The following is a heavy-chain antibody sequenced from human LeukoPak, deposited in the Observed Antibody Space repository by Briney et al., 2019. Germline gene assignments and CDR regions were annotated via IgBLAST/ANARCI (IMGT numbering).Heavy chain of an antibody. Sequence: PSETLSLTCSVPPGSIISYYWSWIRQPPGKGLEWVGSIYYSGSTDYNPSLKSRVIMSLDTSRHQVSLKLTSVPAADTAIYYCARDVRYYYESDGYYFDYWGQGTRVTVSS. J-gene: IGHJ4*02. CDR1: PGSIISYY. CDR2: IYYSGST. V-gene: IGHV4-59*01. D-gene: IGHD3-22*01. CDR3: ARDVRYYYESDGYYFDY.